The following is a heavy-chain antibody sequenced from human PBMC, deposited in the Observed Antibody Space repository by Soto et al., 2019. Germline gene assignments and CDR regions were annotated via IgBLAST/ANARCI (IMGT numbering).Heavy chain of an antibody. J-gene: IGHJ4*02. D-gene: IGHD3-22*01. V-gene: IGHV3-30*03. Sequence: QVQLVESGGGVVQPGESLRLSCAASGFTFSTYGLHWVRQAPGKGLEWVTIISYDGSNKYYADSVKGRFTISRDNSKNTLYLQMNSLRPEDTAVYYCATKRDKSHDSDYWGQGTLVTVSS. CDR3: ATKRDKSHDSDY. CDR2: ISYDGSNK. CDR1: GFTFSTYG.